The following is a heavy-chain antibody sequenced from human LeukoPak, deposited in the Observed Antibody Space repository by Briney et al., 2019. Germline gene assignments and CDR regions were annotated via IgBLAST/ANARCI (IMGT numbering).Heavy chain of an antibody. CDR2: IYSGGST. J-gene: IGHJ4*02. CDR1: GITVSTNY. D-gene: IGHD2-15*01. CDR3: AKHGLPLVVISAPLDY. V-gene: IGHV3-66*02. Sequence: GGSLRLSCAASGITVSTNYMSWVRQAPGKGLEWVSVIYSGGSTYYADSVKGRFTISRDNSKNTVYLQMNSLRAEDTAVYYCAKHGLPLVVISAPLDYWGQGTLVTVAS.